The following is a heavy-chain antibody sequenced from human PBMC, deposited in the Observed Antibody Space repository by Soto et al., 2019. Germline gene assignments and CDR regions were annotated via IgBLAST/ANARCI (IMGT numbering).Heavy chain of an antibody. J-gene: IGHJ4*02. Sequence: ASVKVSCKASGGTFSSYTISWVRQAPGQGLEWMGRIIPILGIANYAQKFQGRVTITADKSTSTAYMELSSLRSEDTAVYYCARGNIPARARLDYFDYWGQGTLVTVSS. V-gene: IGHV1-69*02. CDR3: ARGNIPARARLDYFDY. CDR1: GGTFSSYT. CDR2: IIPILGIA.